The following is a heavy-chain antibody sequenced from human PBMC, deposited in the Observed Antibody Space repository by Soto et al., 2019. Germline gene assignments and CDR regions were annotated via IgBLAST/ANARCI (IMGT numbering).Heavy chain of an antibody. V-gene: IGHV1-8*01. CDR1: GYTFTSYD. CDR2: MNPNSGNT. J-gene: IGHJ4*02. Sequence: ASVKVSCKASGYTFTSYDINWVRQATGQGLEWMGWMNPNSGNTGYAQKFQGRVTMTRNTSISTAYMELSRLRSDDTAVYYCVRVVAIPGYPDYWGEGTLVTVSS. CDR3: VRVVAIPGYPDY. D-gene: IGHD5-12*01.